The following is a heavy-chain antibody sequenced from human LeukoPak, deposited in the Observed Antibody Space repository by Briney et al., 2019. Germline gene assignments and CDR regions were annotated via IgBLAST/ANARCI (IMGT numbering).Heavy chain of an antibody. Sequence: SETLSLTCTVSGGSISNYYWSWIRQPPGKGLEWIGYIYYSGNTNYNPSLKSRVTISVDTSKNQFSLKLSSVTAADPAVYYWACGTYYYFDYWGQGTLVTVSS. CDR2: IYYSGNT. CDR3: ACGTYYYFDY. D-gene: IGHD1-26*01. CDR1: GGSISNYY. J-gene: IGHJ4*02. V-gene: IGHV4-59*01.